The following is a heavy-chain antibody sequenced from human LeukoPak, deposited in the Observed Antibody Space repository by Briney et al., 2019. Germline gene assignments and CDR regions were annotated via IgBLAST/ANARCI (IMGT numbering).Heavy chain of an antibody. J-gene: IGHJ4*02. D-gene: IGHD2-15*01. V-gene: IGHV4-39*01. Sequence: SETLSLTCTVSGGSIRSSSYYWGWIRQPPGKGLEWIGSIYYSGSTYYNASLNGRGTIYVDTSKNQFSLRLNSVTAADTAVYFCARQVVGVAGNGYFDYWGQGTLVTVSS. CDR3: ARQVVGVAGNGYFDY. CDR1: GGSIRSSSYY. CDR2: IYYSGST.